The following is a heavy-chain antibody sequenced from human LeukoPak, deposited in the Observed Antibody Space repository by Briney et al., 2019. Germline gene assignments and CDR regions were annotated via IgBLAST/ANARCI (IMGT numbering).Heavy chain of an antibody. D-gene: IGHD3-22*01. J-gene: IGHJ5*02. V-gene: IGHV4-34*01. Sequence: SETLSLTCAVYGGSFSGYYWSWIRQPPGKGLEWIGEINHSGSTNYNPSLKSRVTISVDTSKNQFSLKLSSVTAADTAVYYCARHYEDGGYYYRPGNWFDPWGQGTLVTVSS. CDR3: ARHYEDGGYYYRPGNWFDP. CDR1: GGSFSGYY. CDR2: INHSGST.